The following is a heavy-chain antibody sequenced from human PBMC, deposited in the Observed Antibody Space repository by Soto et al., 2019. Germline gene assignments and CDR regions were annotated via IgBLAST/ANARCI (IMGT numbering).Heavy chain of an antibody. CDR2: IYYSGST. J-gene: IGHJ4*02. Sequence: SETLSLTCTVSGGSISSYYWSWIRQPPGKGLERIGYIYYSGSTNYNPSLKSRVTISVDTSKNQFSLKLSSVTAADTAVYYCAGSYDYSNPDYRGQGTLVTVSS. V-gene: IGHV4-59*01. CDR1: GGSISSYY. CDR3: AGSYDYSNPDY. D-gene: IGHD4-4*01.